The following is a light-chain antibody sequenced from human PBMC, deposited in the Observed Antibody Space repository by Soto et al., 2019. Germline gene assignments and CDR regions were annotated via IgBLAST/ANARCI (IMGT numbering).Light chain of an antibody. V-gene: IGKV1-9*01. J-gene: IGKJ5*01. CDR3: RQYYDWPIT. Sequence: DMQFIQSPPFLSASVGDRLTISYRDSQDMTTDIAWYQQKPGKAPKLLIYGASTLHSGVPSEFCSSEAGAVCTRTISSLQYEDVEIAYCRQYYDWPITFGQGTRLEIK. CDR2: GAS. CDR1: QDMTTD.